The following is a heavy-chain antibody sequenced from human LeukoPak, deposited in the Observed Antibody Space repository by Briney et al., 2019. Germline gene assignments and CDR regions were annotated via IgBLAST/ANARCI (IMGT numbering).Heavy chain of an antibody. D-gene: IGHD3-10*01. Sequence: SETLSLTCTVSGGSISSYYWSWIRQPPGKGLEWIGYIYYSGGTNYNPSLKSRVTISVDTSKKQFSLKLSSVTAADTAVYYCARAYYQNYFDYWGQGTLVTVSS. CDR1: GGSISSYY. CDR2: IYYSGGT. CDR3: ARAYYQNYFDY. J-gene: IGHJ4*02. V-gene: IGHV4-59*01.